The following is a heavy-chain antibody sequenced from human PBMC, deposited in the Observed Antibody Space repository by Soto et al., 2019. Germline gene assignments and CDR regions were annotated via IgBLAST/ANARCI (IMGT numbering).Heavy chain of an antibody. CDR1: GFTFVSYA. V-gene: IGHV3-23*01. Sequence: EVLLLESGGGLVQPGGSLKLSCAASGFTFVSYAMTWVRQAPGKGLEWVSTISVSGTYTYYADSVEGRFTISRDNSKNTLYLQMNGLRAEDTAVYYCAKTAGITMVRGVLDSWGQGTLVTLSS. D-gene: IGHD3-10*01. J-gene: IGHJ4*02. CDR2: ISVSGTYT. CDR3: AKTAGITMVRGVLDS.